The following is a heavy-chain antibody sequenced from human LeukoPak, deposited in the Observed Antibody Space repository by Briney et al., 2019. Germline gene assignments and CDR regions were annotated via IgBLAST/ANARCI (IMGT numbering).Heavy chain of an antibody. V-gene: IGHV4-59*01. CDR1: GRSISSYY. D-gene: IGHD1-1*01. Sequence: SETLSLTCTVSGRSISSYYWSWIRQPPGKGLEWIGYIYYSGNTNYNPSLKSRVTISVDTSKNQFSLKLSSVTAADTAVYYCARGIVGTYYYYGMDVWGQGTTVTVSS. CDR2: IYYSGNT. J-gene: IGHJ6*02. CDR3: ARGIVGTYYYYGMDV.